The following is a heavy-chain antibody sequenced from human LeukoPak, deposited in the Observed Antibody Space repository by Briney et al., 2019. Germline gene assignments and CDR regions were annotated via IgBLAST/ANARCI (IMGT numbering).Heavy chain of an antibody. Sequence: GGSLRLSCAASEFSVGSNYMTWVRQAPGKGLEWVSSISGSSSYIYYADSVRGRFTISRDNAKNSLYLQMNSLRAEDTAVYYCARTDSNIAARRIGFDSWGQGTLVTVSS. CDR1: EFSVGSNY. CDR2: ISGSSSYI. J-gene: IGHJ4*02. CDR3: ARTDSNIAARRIGFDS. V-gene: IGHV3-21*06. D-gene: IGHD6-6*01.